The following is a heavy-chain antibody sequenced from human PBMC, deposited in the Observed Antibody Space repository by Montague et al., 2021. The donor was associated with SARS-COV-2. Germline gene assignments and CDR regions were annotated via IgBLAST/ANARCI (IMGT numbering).Heavy chain of an antibody. Sequence: SETLSLTCTVSGGAISSSSHYWGWIRQPPGKGLEWIGSIYYSGSTYYXPSLKSRVTISVDTSKNQFSLKLSSVTAADTAVYYCARDTRITMLVVVNRYGMDVWGQGTTVTVSS. CDR1: GGAISSSSHY. D-gene: IGHD3-22*01. V-gene: IGHV4-39*07. CDR2: IYYSGST. J-gene: IGHJ6*02. CDR3: ARDTRITMLVVVNRYGMDV.